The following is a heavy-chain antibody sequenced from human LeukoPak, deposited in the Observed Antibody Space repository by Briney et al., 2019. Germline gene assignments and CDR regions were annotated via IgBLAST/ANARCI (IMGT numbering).Heavy chain of an antibody. CDR3: ARHPSGYYEN. Sequence: SETLSLTCSVSGGSISSGDYFWAWVRQPPGKGLEWVASLHSSGSTYYSPSLKSRVTISRDTTKDQFFLRLSSVTVADTAIYFCARHPSGYYENWGQGTLVTVSS. V-gene: IGHV4-39*01. CDR1: GGSISSGDYF. CDR2: LHSSGST. J-gene: IGHJ4*02. D-gene: IGHD3-22*01.